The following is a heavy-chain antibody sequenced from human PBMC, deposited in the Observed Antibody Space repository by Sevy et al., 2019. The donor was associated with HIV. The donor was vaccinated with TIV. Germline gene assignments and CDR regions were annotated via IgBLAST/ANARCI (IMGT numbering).Heavy chain of an antibody. D-gene: IGHD6-19*01. CDR2: IYSGGST. V-gene: IGHV3-66*01. Sequence: GGSLRLSCAASGFTVSSNYMSWVRQAPGKGLEWVSVIYSGGSTNYEDSVKGRFTISRDNSKNTLYLQMNSLRAEDTAVYYCARAFSSGWDYYFDYWGQGTLVTVSS. J-gene: IGHJ4*02. CDR3: ARAFSSGWDYYFDY. CDR1: GFTVSSNY.